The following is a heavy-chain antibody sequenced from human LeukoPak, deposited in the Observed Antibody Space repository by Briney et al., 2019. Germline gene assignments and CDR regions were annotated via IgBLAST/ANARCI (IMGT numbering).Heavy chain of an antibody. V-gene: IGHV7-4-1*02. J-gene: IGHJ4*02. CDR3: ARVGVPMIWYYFDY. CDR1: GYTFTSYA. D-gene: IGHD3/OR15-3a*01. Sequence: ASVKVSCKASGYTFTSYAMGWVRQAPGHGPEWMGWINTNTGNPTYAQGFTGRFVFSLDTSVSTAYLEISSLKAEDTAVYYCARVGVPMIWYYFDYWGQGTLVTVSS. CDR2: INTNTGNP.